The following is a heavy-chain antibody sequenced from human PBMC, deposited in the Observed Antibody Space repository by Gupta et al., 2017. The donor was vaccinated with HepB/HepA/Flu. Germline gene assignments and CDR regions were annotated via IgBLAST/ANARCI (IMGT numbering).Heavy chain of an antibody. V-gene: IGHV3-21*01. J-gene: IGHJ4*02. CDR2: ISSSSSYI. Sequence: EVQLVESGGGLVKPGGSLRLSCAASGFTFSSYSMNWVRQAPGKGLEWVSSISSSSSYIYYADSVKGRFTISRDNAKNSLYLQMNSLRAEDTAVYYCARDARLSDFWSGYYTSPSLDWGQGTLVTVSS. CDR1: GFTFSSYS. D-gene: IGHD3-3*01. CDR3: ARDARLSDFWSGYYTSPSLD.